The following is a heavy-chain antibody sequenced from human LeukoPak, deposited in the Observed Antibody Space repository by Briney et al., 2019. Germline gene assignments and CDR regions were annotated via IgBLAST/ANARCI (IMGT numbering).Heavy chain of an antibody. J-gene: IGHJ4*02. CDR2: ISRSSSFR. CDR1: GFTFSSYG. CDR3: ARERVTRGSGSYFHDY. V-gene: IGHV3-21*01. Sequence: GGSLRLSCAASGFTFSSYGMSWVRQAPGKGLEWVSGISRSSSFRYYAESVKGRFTISRDNAKNSLYLQMNSLRAEDTAVYYCARERVTRGSGSYFHDYWGQGTLVTVSS. D-gene: IGHD1-26*01.